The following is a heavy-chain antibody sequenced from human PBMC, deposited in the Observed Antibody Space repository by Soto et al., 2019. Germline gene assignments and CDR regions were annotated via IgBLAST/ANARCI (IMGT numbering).Heavy chain of an antibody. Sequence: SETLSLTCTVSGGSISSGCYYWSWIRQHPGKGLEWIGYIYYSGSTYYNPSLKSRVTISVDTSKNQFSLKLSSVTAADTAVYYCARASRNWNFDYWGQGTLVTVSS. CDR2: IYYSGST. D-gene: IGHD1-1*01. V-gene: IGHV4-31*03. CDR1: GGSISSGCYY. J-gene: IGHJ4*02. CDR3: ARASRNWNFDY.